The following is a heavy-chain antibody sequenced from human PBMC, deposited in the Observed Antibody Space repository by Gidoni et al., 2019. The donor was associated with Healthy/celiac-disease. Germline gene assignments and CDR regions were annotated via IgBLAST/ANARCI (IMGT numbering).Heavy chain of an antibody. J-gene: IGHJ4*02. CDR3: ARDYDSSAIIPRY. CDR1: GGTFSSYA. V-gene: IGHV1-69*09. D-gene: IGHD3-22*01. CDR2: IIPILGIA. Sequence: QVQLVQSGAEVKKPGSSVKVSCKASGGTFSSYAISWVRQAPGQGLEWMGRIIPILGIANYAQKFQGRVTITADKSTSTAYMELSSLRSEDTAVYYCARDYDSSAIIPRYWGQGTLVTVSS.